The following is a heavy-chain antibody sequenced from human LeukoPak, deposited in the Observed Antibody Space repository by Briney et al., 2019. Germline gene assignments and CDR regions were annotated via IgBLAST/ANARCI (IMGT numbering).Heavy chain of an antibody. D-gene: IGHD2-21*02. CDR2: IYYSGST. CDR3: ARVCRRGDRYHTDY. CDR1: GGSISSGGYY. Sequence: SQTLSLTCTVSGGSISSGGYYWSWIRQHPGKGLEWIGYIYYSGSTYYNPSLKSRVTISVDTSKNQFSLKLSSVTAADTAVYYCARVCRRGDRYHTDYWGQGTLVTVSS. J-gene: IGHJ4*02. V-gene: IGHV4-31*03.